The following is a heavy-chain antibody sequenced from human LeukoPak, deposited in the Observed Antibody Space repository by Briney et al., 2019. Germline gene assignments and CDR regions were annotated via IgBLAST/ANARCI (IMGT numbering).Heavy chain of an antibody. CDR3: ARDPLLGYCSSTSCYPSQGY. J-gene: IGHJ4*02. D-gene: IGHD2-2*01. Sequence: PGGSLRLSCAASGFTFSSYSMNWVRQAPGKGLEWVSSISSSSSYIYYVDSVKGRFTISRDNAKNSLYLQMNSLRAEDTAVYYCARDPLLGYCSSTSCYPSQGYWGQGTLVTVSS. V-gene: IGHV3-21*01. CDR2: ISSSSSYI. CDR1: GFTFSSYS.